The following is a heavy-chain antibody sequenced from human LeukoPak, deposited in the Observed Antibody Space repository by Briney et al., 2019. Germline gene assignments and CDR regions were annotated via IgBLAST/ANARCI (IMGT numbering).Heavy chain of an antibody. V-gene: IGHV3-30*12. CDR1: GFTFSSYG. Sequence: GRSLRLSCAASGFTFSSYGMHWVRQAPGKGLEWVAVISYDGSNKYYADSVKGRFTISRDNPKNTLYLQMSSLRAEDTAVYYCARASGWYNSFDPWGQGTLVTVSS. CDR2: ISYDGSNK. J-gene: IGHJ5*02. CDR3: ARASGWYNSFDP. D-gene: IGHD6-19*01.